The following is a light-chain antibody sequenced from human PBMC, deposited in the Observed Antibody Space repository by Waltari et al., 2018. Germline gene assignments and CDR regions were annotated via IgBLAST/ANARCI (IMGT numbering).Light chain of an antibody. J-gene: IGLJ3*02. V-gene: IGLV1-40*01. CDR3: QSYDSSLIWV. Sequence: QSVLTQPPSVSGAPGQRVTISCTGSSPNIGAGYDVHWYQQLPGTAPKLLIHGNSNRPSGVPDRFSGSKSGTSASLAITGLQAEDEADYYCQSYDSSLIWVFGGGTKLTVL. CDR2: GNS. CDR1: SPNIGAGYD.